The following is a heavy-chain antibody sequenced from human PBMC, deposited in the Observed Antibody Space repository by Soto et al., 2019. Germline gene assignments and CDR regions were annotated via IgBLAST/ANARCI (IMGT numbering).Heavy chain of an antibody. CDR2: ISYDGSNK. CDR1: GFTFSSYG. CDR3: AKDRALLLWFGSIQK. Sequence: PGGSLRLSCAASGFTFSSYGMHWVRQAPGKGLEWVAVISYDGSNKYYADSVKGRFTISRDNSKNTLYLQMNSLIAEDTALYYCAKDRALLLWFGSIQKWGQGTLVTVSS. J-gene: IGHJ4*02. V-gene: IGHV3-30*18. D-gene: IGHD3-10*01.